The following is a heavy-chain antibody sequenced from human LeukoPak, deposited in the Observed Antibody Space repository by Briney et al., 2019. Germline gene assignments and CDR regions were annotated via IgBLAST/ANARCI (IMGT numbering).Heavy chain of an antibody. J-gene: IGHJ4*02. CDR1: GFTFSSYS. CDR2: ISSRSSYI. D-gene: IGHD3-22*01. Sequence: GGSLRLSCAASGFTFSSYSMNWVRQAPGKGLEWVSSISSRSSYIYYADSVKGRFTISRDNAKNSLYLQMNSLRAEDTAVYYCARDHISYYYDSSGSPKDYWGQGTLVTVSS. CDR3: ARDHISYYYDSSGSPKDY. V-gene: IGHV3-21*01.